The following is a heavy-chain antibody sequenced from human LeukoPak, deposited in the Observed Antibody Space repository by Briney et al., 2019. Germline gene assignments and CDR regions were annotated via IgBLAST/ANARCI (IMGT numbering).Heavy chain of an antibody. J-gene: IGHJ4*02. V-gene: IGHV4-59*01. Sequence: SETLSLTCTVSGGSISSYYWSWIRQPPGKGLEWIGYIYYSGSTNYNPSLKSRVTISVDTSKNQFSLKLSSVTAADTAVYYCAKGGYIVVVVAATDYWGQGTLVTVSS. CDR2: IYYSGST. CDR3: AKGGYIVVVVAATDY. CDR1: GGSISSYY. D-gene: IGHD2-15*01.